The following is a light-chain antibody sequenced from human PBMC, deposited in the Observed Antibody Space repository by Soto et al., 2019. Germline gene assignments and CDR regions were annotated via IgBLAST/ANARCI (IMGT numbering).Light chain of an antibody. Sequence: IALTQSPGILSSSPGERATLSCRASQSVSSSYLAWYQQKPGQAPRLLMSAASSRATGIPDRFSGSGSGTDFTLTISRLEAEDFAAYYCQQYDNLITFGQGTRLEIK. J-gene: IGKJ5*01. CDR1: QSVSSSY. CDR3: QQYDNLIT. V-gene: IGKV3-20*01. CDR2: AAS.